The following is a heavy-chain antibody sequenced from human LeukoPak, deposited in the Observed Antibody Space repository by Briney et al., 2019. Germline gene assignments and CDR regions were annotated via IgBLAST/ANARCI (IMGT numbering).Heavy chain of an antibody. V-gene: IGHV4-30-2*01. J-gene: IGHJ4*02. D-gene: IGHD3-16*01. CDR1: GGSISGGGYS. Sequence: PSETLSLTCAVSGGSISGGGYSWSWIRQPPGKGLEWIGYIYYSGSTYYNPSLKSRVTISVDRSKNQFSLKLTSLTAADTAVYYCARHGGTHKSDYFDYWGQGTLVTVSS. CDR2: IYYSGST. CDR3: ARHGGTHKSDYFDY.